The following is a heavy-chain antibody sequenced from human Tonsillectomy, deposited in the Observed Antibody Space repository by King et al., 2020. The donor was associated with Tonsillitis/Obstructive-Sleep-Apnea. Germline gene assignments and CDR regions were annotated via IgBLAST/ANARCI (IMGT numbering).Heavy chain of an antibody. CDR2: ISWNSGSI. J-gene: IGHJ3*02. CDR1: GFTFDDYA. Sequence: VQLVQSGGGLVQPGRSLRLSCAASGFTFDDYAMHWVRQAPGKGLEWVSGISWNSGSIGYADSVKGRFTISRDNAKNSLYLQMNSLRAEDTALYYCAKDICSGSYRHDAFDIWGQGTMVTVSS. CDR3: AKDICSGSYRHDAFDI. V-gene: IGHV3-9*01. D-gene: IGHD3-10*02.